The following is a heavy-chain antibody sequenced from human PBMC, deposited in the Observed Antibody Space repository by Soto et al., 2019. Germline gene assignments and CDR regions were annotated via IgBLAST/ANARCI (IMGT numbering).Heavy chain of an antibody. Sequence: QVQLVQSGAEVKKPGASVTVSCQAPGFTCNTYVITWVRQAPGQGLEWLGWISVYHGNTNYAQKVQCRVTMTTDTSTSTAYMELRSRRSDDTAVYYCARGGSGRYRMFDYWGQGTVVTVSS. J-gene: IGHJ4*02. CDR3: ARGGSGRYRMFDY. CDR2: ISVYHGNT. D-gene: IGHD1-26*01. V-gene: IGHV1-18*01. CDR1: GFTCNTYV.